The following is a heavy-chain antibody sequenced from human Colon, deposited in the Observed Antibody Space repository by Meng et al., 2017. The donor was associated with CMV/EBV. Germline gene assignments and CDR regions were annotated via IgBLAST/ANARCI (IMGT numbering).Heavy chain of an antibody. CDR2: INHSGDT. Sequence: ETLSLTCAVYGGSFSSYYWTWIRQTPGKGLEWIGEINHSGDTNYNPSLNSRVTISVDTSKNQVSLNLRSVTAADTAVYYCARGLLTRLRPTTWFDPWGQGALVTVSS. V-gene: IGHV4-34*01. D-gene: IGHD1-14*01. CDR3: ARGLLTRLRPTTWFDP. J-gene: IGHJ5*02. CDR1: GGSFSSYY.